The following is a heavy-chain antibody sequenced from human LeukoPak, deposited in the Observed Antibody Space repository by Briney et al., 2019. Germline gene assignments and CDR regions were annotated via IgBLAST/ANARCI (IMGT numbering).Heavy chain of an antibody. CDR3: ARDEGRGAVAGIPTDY. D-gene: IGHD6-19*01. J-gene: IGHJ4*02. CDR1: GFIFSSYG. V-gene: IGHV3-33*01. CDR2: IWYDGSNK. Sequence: GGSLRLSCAASGFIFSSYGMHWVRQAPSKGLEWLAVIWYDGSNKYYADSVKGRFTISRDNSKNTLYLQMNSLRAEDTAVYYCARDEGRGAVAGIPTDYWGQGTLVTVSS.